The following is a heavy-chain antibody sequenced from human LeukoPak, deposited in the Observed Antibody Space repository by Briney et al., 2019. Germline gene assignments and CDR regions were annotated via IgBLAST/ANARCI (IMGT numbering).Heavy chain of an antibody. CDR1: GYTFTGYY. CDR2: INPNSGGT. CDR3: ARSSSRGFSGGQFHFDWLDP. D-gene: IGHD2-15*01. J-gene: IGHJ5*02. Sequence: GASVTVSCKASGYTFTGYYIHWVRQAPGQGLEWMGWINPNSGGTNYAQKFQGRVTMTGDTSINTAYMELSRLISDDTAVYYCARSSSRGFSGGQFHFDWLDPWGQGTLVTVSS. V-gene: IGHV1-2*02.